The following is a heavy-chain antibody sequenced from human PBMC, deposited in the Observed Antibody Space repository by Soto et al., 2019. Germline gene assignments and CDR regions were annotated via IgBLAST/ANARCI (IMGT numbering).Heavy chain of an antibody. CDR1: GFTFSSYA. J-gene: IGHJ4*02. V-gene: IGHV3-23*01. CDR3: AKRNYGSEFDY. D-gene: IGHD3-10*01. Sequence: GGSLRLSCAASGFTFSSYAMNWVRQAPGKGLEWVSVISGSDGSTYYADSVKGRFTISRDNSKNTLYLQMNSLRAEDTAVYYCAKRNYGSEFDYWGQGTLVTVSS. CDR2: ISGSDGST.